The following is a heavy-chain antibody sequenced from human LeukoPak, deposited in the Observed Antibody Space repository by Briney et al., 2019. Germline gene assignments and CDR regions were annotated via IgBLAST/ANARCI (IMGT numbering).Heavy chain of an antibody. CDR3: ARVDGSADY. CDR2: VNPNSGNI. D-gene: IGHD1-26*01. J-gene: IGHJ4*02. CDR1: RYTFTRYD. V-gene: IGHV1-8*03. Sequence: GASVKVSCKTSRYTFTRYDINWVRQATGQGREWVGWVNPNSGNIGYAQKLQGRVTISRDASISTAYMELSSLRSEDTAVYYCARVDGSADYWGQGTLVTVSS.